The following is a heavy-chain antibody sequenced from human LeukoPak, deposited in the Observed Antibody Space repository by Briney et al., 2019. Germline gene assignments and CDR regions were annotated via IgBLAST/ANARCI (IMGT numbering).Heavy chain of an antibody. Sequence: SETLSLTCTVSGDSFSSNNYWTWVRQPPGKGLEWIGEIYRSGATNYSPSLRGRVTVSLDKFKNQFSLRLNSVTAADTAIYYCARNAGYSDLNYWGQGVLVTVSS. CDR3: ARNAGYSDLNY. D-gene: IGHD3-22*01. V-gene: IGHV4-4*02. CDR1: GDSFSSNNY. CDR2: IYRSGAT. J-gene: IGHJ4*02.